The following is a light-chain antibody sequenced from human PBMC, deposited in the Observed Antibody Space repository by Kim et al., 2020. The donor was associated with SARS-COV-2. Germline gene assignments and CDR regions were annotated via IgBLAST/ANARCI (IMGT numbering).Light chain of an antibody. Sequence: GQKDTIPCSGSGSNIGNNYVSWYQQLPGTAPKLLIYDNNKRPSGIPDRFSGSKSGTSAALGITGLQTGDEADFYCGTWDASLGGLVFGGGTQLTVL. CDR3: GTWDASLGGLV. CDR2: DNN. V-gene: IGLV1-51*01. J-gene: IGLJ2*01. CDR1: GSNIGNNY.